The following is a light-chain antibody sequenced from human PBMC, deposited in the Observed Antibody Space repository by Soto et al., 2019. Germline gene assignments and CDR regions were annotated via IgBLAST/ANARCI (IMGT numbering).Light chain of an antibody. CDR2: AAS. J-gene: IGKJ1*01. V-gene: IGKV1-8*01. Sequence: AIRMTQSPSSFSASTGDRVTITCRASQGISSYLAWYQQKPGKAPKLLIYAASTLQSRVPSWFSGSGSGTEYTLTISSLQPDDFATYYCQQFNTYSPGTFGQGTKVDIK. CDR1: QGISSY. CDR3: QQFNTYSPGT.